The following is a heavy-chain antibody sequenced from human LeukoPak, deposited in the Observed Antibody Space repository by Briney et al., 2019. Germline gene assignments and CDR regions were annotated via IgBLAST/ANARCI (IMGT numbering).Heavy chain of an antibody. V-gene: IGHV3-30*04. CDR1: GFTFSSYA. CDR3: ARDKAPRGYSYGSLGY. J-gene: IGHJ4*02. D-gene: IGHD5-18*01. Sequence: GGSLRLSCAASGFTFSSYAMHWVRQAPGEGLEWVAVISYDGSNKYYADSVKGRFTISRDNSKNTLYLQINSLRAEDTAVYYCARDKAPRGYSYGSLGYWGQGTLVTVSS. CDR2: ISYDGSNK.